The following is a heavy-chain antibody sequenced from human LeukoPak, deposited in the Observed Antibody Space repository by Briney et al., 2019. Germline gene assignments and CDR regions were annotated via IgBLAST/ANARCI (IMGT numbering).Heavy chain of an antibody. J-gene: IGHJ6*03. D-gene: IGHD6-19*01. CDR3: ARHSGYSSGRPYGYYYYMDV. Sequence: SQTLSLTCTVSGGSISSSSYYWGWIRQPPGKGLEWIGEINHSGSTNYNPSLKSRVTISVDTSKNQFSLKLSSVTAADTAVYYCARHSGYSSGRPYGYYYYMDVWGKGTTVTISS. CDR1: GGSISSSSYY. CDR2: INHSGST. V-gene: IGHV4-39*01.